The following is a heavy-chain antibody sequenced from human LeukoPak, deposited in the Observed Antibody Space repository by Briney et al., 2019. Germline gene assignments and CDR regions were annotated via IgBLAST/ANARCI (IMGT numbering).Heavy chain of an antibody. D-gene: IGHD1-20*01. CDR1: GYSISSGYY. J-gene: IGHJ6*04. Sequence: SETLSLTCTVSGYSISSGYYWGWIRQPPGKGLEWIGSIYHSGSTYYNPSLKSRVTISVDTSKNEFSLKLSSVTAADTAVYYCARVVTGTEDVWGKGTRSPSPQ. V-gene: IGHV4-38-2*02. CDR2: IYHSGST. CDR3: ARVVTGTEDV.